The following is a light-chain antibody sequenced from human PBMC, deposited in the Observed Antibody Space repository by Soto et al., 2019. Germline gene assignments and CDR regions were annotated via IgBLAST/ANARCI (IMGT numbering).Light chain of an antibody. V-gene: IGLV1-40*01. Sequence: QSVLTQPPSVSGAPGQRVTISCTGGSSDLGAGYDVHWYQHVPGTAPKLLISGNTNRPSGVPDRFSGSKSGTSASLAITGLQAEDEDDYYCQSYDNSLSGSVVFGGGTQLTVL. J-gene: IGLJ2*01. CDR3: QSYDNSLSGSVV. CDR2: GNT. CDR1: SSDLGAGYD.